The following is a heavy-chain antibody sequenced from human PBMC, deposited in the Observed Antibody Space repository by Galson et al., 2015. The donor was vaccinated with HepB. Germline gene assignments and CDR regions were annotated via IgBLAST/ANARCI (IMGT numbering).Heavy chain of an antibody. Sequence: SVKVSCKASGGTFSSYAISWVRQAPGQGLGWMGGTIPIFGTANYAQKFQGRVTITADKTTSTAYMELSGLKSENSAVYYCALRGYSHGSGDYWGQGTLVTVSS. D-gene: IGHD5-18*01. CDR3: ALRGYSHGSGDY. CDR1: GGTFSSYA. CDR2: TIPIFGTA. J-gene: IGHJ4*02. V-gene: IGHV1-69*06.